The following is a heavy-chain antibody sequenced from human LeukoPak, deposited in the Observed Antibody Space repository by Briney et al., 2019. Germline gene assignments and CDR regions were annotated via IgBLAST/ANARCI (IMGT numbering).Heavy chain of an antibody. J-gene: IGHJ5*02. CDR1: GGTFSSYA. Sequence: ASVKVSCKASGGTFSSYAISWVRQAPGQGLEWMGWINPNSGGTNYAQKFQGRVTMTRDTSISTAYMELSRLRSDDTAVYYCAREYYCSSTSCPGDPWGQGTLVTVSS. CDR2: INPNSGGT. V-gene: IGHV1-2*02. D-gene: IGHD2-2*01. CDR3: AREYYCSSTSCPGDP.